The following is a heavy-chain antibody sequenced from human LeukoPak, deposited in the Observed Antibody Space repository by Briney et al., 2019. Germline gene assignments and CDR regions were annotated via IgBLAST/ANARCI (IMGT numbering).Heavy chain of an antibody. J-gene: IGHJ4*02. Sequence: PGGSLRISCEASGFNLNDYYMSWIRQAPGKGLEWVAYMTSYGSGKYSDSVKGRFTISRDAASKSLYLQMNSLRVEDTAVYYCTRDQDAGYALGHWGQGTLVTVTS. V-gene: IGHV3-11*01. D-gene: IGHD5-18*01. CDR2: MTSYGSG. CDR3: TRDQDAGYALGH. CDR1: GFNLNDYY.